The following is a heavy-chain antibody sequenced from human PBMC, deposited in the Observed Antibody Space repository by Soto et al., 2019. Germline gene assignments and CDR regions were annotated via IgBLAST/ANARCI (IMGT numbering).Heavy chain of an antibody. CDR2: SSRSGGYT. Sequence: QVQLVESGGGLVEPGGSLRLSCAASGFSVGDNYMTWIRQAPGKGLEWLSYSSRSGGYTNYADSVKGRFTISRDNAKNSLYLQTDSLRAEDTAVYFCARSSGRRHVFTFDYGLDVWGQGTTVTVSS. V-gene: IGHV3-11*06. CDR3: ARSSGRRHVFTFDYGLDV. J-gene: IGHJ6*02. D-gene: IGHD3-16*01. CDR1: GFSVGDNY.